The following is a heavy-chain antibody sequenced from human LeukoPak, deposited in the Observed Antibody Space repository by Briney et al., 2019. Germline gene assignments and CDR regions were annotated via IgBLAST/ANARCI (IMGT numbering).Heavy chain of an antibody. CDR3: AKDGGLWVSAHWGDS. CDR1: GFIFSNYA. V-gene: IGHV3-23*01. CDR2: ISGSGVST. D-gene: IGHD7-27*01. J-gene: IGHJ4*02. Sequence: GGSLRLSCAASGFIFSNYAMSWVRQAPGKGLDWVSTISGSGVSTYYVDSVKGRFTISRDNSKNTLYLQMNSLRAEDTAVYYCAKDGGLWVSAHWGDSWGRGTLVTVSS.